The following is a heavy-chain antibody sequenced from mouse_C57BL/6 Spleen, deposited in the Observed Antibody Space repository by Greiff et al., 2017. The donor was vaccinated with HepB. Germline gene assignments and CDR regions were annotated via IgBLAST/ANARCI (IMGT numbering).Heavy chain of an antibody. CDR3: VRQDDYDAMDY. CDR2: IWSDGST. J-gene: IGHJ4*01. Sequence: QVQLKESGPGLVAPSQSLSITCTVSGFSLTSSGVHWVRQPPGKGLEWLVVIWSDGSTTYNSALKSRLSISKDNSKSQVCLTMNRLQTDDTAMYYCVRQDDYDAMDYWGQGTSVTVSS. V-gene: IGHV2-6-1*01. CDR1: GFSLTSSG.